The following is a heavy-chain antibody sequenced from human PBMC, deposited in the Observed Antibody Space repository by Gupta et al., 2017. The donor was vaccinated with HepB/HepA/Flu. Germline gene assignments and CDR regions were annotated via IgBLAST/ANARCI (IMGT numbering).Heavy chain of an antibody. D-gene: IGHD3-22*01. CDR1: GFTFSSYE. Sequence: EVQLVESGGGLVQPGGSLRLSCAASGFTFSSYEMNWVRQAPGKGLEWVSYISSSGSTIYYADSVKGRFTISRDNAKNSLYLQMNSLRAEDTAVYYWARLNYYDSNWGQGTLVTVSS. J-gene: IGHJ4*02. CDR3: ARLNYYDSN. CDR2: ISSSGSTI. V-gene: IGHV3-48*03.